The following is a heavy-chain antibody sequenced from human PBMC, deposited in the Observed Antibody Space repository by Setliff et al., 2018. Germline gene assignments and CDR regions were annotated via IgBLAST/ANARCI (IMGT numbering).Heavy chain of an antibody. CDR1: GGSISSSSYY. V-gene: IGHV4-39*02. CDR2: VHSSGTT. Sequence: SETLSLTCTVSGGSISSSSYYWGWIRQSPVRGLEWIGSVHSSGTTHYNPSLKSRVTISVDSAKNHFFLNLRSVTAADTAIYYCARPPKSFGEVNIGALDVWGQGTVVTVSS. CDR3: ARPPKSFGEVNIGALDV. D-gene: IGHD3-10*01. J-gene: IGHJ3*01.